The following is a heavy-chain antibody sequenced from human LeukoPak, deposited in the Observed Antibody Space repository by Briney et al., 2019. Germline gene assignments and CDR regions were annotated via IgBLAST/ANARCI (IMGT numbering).Heavy chain of an antibody. CDR1: GYTFTSYY. V-gene: IGHV1-46*01. D-gene: IGHD3-22*01. Sequence: ASVKLSCKASGYTFTSYYMHWVRQAPAQGLEWRGIINPSGGSTSDAQKVEGRDTMTRGTSRTTVSMEMGGQESENAAVYYCARDHYNHSDYYDSGGVRDYWGQGTLVTSSS. CDR2: INPSGGST. CDR3: ARDHYNHSDYYDSGGVRDY. J-gene: IGHJ4*02.